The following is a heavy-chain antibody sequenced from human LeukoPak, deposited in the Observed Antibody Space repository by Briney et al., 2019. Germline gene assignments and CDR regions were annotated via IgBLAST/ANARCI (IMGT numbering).Heavy chain of an antibody. CDR2: ISSGGSTI. D-gene: IGHD3-3*01. CDR1: GFTFSSYE. CDR3: ARDSQAYYDFWSGYTDYGMDV. J-gene: IGHJ6*02. Sequence: GGSLRLSCAASGFTFSSYEMNWVRQAPGKGLEWVSYISSGGSTIYYADSVKGRFTISRDNAKNSLYLQMNSLRAEDTAVYYCARDSQAYYDFWSGYTDYGMDVWGQGTTVTVSS. V-gene: IGHV3-48*03.